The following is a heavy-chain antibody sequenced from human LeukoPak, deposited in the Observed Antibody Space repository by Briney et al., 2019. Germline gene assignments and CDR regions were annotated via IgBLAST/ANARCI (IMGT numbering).Heavy chain of an antibody. CDR1: GFTVSSNY. CDR3: ARDSGDSSGSLAFDY. V-gene: IGHV3-53*01. CDR2: IYSGGST. J-gene: IGHJ4*02. D-gene: IGHD3-22*01. Sequence: GGSLRLSCAASGFTVSSNYMSWVRQAPGKGLEWVSVIYSGGSTYYADSVKGRFTISRDNSKNTLYLQMNSLRAEDTAVYYCARDSGDSSGSLAFDYWGQGTLVTVSS.